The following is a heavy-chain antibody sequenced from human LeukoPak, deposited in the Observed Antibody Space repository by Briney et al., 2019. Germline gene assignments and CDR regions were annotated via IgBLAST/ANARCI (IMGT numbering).Heavy chain of an antibody. V-gene: IGHV4-59*01. J-gene: IGHJ4*02. Sequence: NPSETLSLTCSVSGGSISGFYWSWIRQPPGKGLEWIGYIYYSWSTDYNPSLKSRVTISLDTSKNQFSLKLSSVTAADPAVYYCAGEYFVSTTCQFYSWGQGTLVTVSP. D-gene: IGHD2-2*01. CDR2: IYYSWST. CDR1: GGSISGFY. CDR3: AGEYFVSTTCQFYS.